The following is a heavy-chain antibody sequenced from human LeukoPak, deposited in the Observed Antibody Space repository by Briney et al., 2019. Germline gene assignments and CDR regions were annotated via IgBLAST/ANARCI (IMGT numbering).Heavy chain of an antibody. CDR3: AADQAEYCDGDCYNA. Sequence: SVKVSCKDSGFTFTSSAVQWVRQTRGQRLEWIGWIVVGSGNTNYAQKFQERVTITRDMSTSTAYMELSSLRSEDTAVYYCAADQAEYCDGDCYNAWGQGTTVTVSS. CDR1: GFTFTSSA. V-gene: IGHV1-58*01. CDR2: IVVGSGNT. D-gene: IGHD2-21*01. J-gene: IGHJ6*02.